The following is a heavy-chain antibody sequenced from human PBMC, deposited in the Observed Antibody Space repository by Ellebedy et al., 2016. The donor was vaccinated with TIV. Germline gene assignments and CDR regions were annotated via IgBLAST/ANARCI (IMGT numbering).Heavy chain of an antibody. D-gene: IGHD2-21*01. CDR3: AREKYCAGSCCPPGDH. Sequence: ASVKVSCKASGYTFTAYYFHWVRQAPGQGLEWLGWINPNSGDTYSAQKFQGRVTMTSDTSISTVYMELTSLRSDDTATYYCAREKYCAGSCCPPGDHWGQGTLVTVSS. CDR2: INPNSGDT. CDR1: GYTFTAYY. J-gene: IGHJ5*02. V-gene: IGHV1-2*02.